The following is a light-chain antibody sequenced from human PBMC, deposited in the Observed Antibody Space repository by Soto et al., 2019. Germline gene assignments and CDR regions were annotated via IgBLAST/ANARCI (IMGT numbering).Light chain of an antibody. CDR2: GNN. J-gene: IGLJ1*01. CDR1: NSNIGVGFD. V-gene: IGLV1-40*01. CDR3: QSYDSSLTGSV. Sequence: QSVLTQPPSVSGAPGQTVTISCTGSNSNIGVGFDVHWYQQIPGTAPKLVPYGNNIRPSGVPDLFSGSRSGSSASLAITGLQAEDEADYYCQSYDSSLTGSVFGTGTKVTVL.